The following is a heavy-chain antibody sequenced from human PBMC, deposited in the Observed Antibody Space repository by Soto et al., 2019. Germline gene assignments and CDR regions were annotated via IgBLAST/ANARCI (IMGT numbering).Heavy chain of an antibody. Sequence: ASVKFSCQASVYTFTSCAIHCVRQAPGQRLEWMGWINAGNGNTKYSQKFQGRVTITRDTSASTAYMELSSLRSEDTAVYYCARDRSLSVTDIWGQGTMVTVSS. D-gene: IGHD3-16*02. CDR3: ARDRSLSVTDI. CDR2: INAGNGNT. J-gene: IGHJ3*02. CDR1: VYTFTSCA. V-gene: IGHV1-3*01.